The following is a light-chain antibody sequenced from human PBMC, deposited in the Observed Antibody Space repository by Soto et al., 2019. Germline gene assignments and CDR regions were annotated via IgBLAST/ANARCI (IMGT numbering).Light chain of an antibody. CDR2: VVS. CDR3: QQTYRSPVT. Sequence: DIRMTQSPSSLSASVGDRVTITCRASQSIGAYLNWYQHKPGKAPNLLIDVVSRLQSGVPSRFSGSGSGTDFTLTISALQPEDFATYYCQQTYRSPVTFGQGTKVDIK. V-gene: IGKV1-39*01. CDR1: QSIGAY. J-gene: IGKJ1*01.